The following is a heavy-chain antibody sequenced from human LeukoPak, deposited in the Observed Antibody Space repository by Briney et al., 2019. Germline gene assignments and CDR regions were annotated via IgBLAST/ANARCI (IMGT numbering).Heavy chain of an antibody. CDR2: ISSSGSTI. D-gene: IGHD3-9*01. Sequence: PGGSLRLSCAAPGFTFSSYEMNWVRQAPGKGLEWVSYISSSGSTIYYADSVKGRFTISRDNAKNSLHLQMNSLRAEDTAVYYCARDPPNYDILTGCYKNYFDYWGQGTLVAVSS. CDR1: GFTFSSYE. CDR3: ARDPPNYDILTGCYKNYFDY. V-gene: IGHV3-48*03. J-gene: IGHJ4*02.